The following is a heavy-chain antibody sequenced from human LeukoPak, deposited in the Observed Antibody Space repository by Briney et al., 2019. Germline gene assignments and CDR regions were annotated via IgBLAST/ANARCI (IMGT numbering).Heavy chain of an antibody. Sequence: GGSLGLSCAASGFSVTDNYVTWVRRAPGKGLEWVSVIYSGGTTYYADSVKGRFTISRDNSKNTLYLQMNSLRAEDTAVYYCATNPIIRPKNWGQGTLVTVSS. J-gene: IGHJ4*02. V-gene: IGHV3-53*01. CDR3: ATNPIIRPKN. CDR1: GFSVTDNY. CDR2: IYSGGTT.